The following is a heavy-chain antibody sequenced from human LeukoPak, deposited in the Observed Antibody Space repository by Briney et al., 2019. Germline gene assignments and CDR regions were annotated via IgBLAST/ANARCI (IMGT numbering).Heavy chain of an antibody. CDR1: GGSISSGSYY. D-gene: IGHD4-11*01. J-gene: IGHJ6*02. CDR2: IYTSGST. CDR3: ARSATRYSSKYYYGMDV. Sequence: SETLSLTCTVSGGSISSGSYYWSWIRQPAGKGLEWIGRIYTSGSTNYNPSLKSRVTISVDTSKNQFSLKLSSVTAGDTAVYYCARSATRYSSKYYYGMDVWGQGTTVTVSS. V-gene: IGHV4-61*02.